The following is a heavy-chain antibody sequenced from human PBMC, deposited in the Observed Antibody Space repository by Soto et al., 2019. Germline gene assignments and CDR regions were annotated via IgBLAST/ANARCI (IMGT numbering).Heavy chain of an antibody. CDR2: IGSTGAST. V-gene: IGHV3-64D*06. D-gene: IGHD3-16*01. J-gene: IGHJ5*01. Sequence: GGSLRLSCSASGFTFSHSAMHWVRQAPGKGLEYVAAIGSTGASTYYPGSVKGRFIISRDNSKNTLFLQMNSLRPEDTAVYYCVRGGGAYAGSSLWFDSWGQGTLVTVSS. CDR1: GFTFSHSA. CDR3: VRGGGAYAGSSLWFDS.